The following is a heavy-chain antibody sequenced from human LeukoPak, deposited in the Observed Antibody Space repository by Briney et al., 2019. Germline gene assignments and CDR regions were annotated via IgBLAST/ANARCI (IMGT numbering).Heavy chain of an antibody. V-gene: IGHV4-30-4*01. Sequence: SETLSLTCTLSVDSISRGDYFWSWIRQPPGKGLEWIGYIYYRGSTYYKPSLKSRVTISVDTSKNQFSLKLSSVTAADTAVYYCARGMVRGKNPCPVWGQGTLVTVSS. J-gene: IGHJ4*02. CDR3: ARGMVRGKNPCPV. D-gene: IGHD3-10*01. CDR2: IYYRGST. CDR1: VDSISRGDYF.